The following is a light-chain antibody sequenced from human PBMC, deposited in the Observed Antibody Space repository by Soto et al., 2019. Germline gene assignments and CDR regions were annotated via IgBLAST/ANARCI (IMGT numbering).Light chain of an antibody. CDR3: QQYGSSPFI. CDR1: ETINRGF. V-gene: IGKV3-20*01. J-gene: IGKJ2*01. Sequence: EIVLTQSPGTLSLSPGERASLSCRASETINRGFLAWYQQKPGQAPRLLLYGTSNRATGIPDRFSGTGSGTEFTRTISRLEPEDFAVYYCQQYGSSPFIFGLGTKLEI. CDR2: GTS.